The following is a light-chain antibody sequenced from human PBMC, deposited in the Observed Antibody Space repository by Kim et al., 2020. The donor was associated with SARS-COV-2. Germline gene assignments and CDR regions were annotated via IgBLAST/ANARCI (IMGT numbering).Light chain of an antibody. CDR2: DNN. V-gene: IGLV1-44*01. CDR3: AAWDDSLNGVV. CDR1: PSNIGGNS. J-gene: IGLJ2*01. Sequence: QSVLAQSPSASGTPGQRVTISCSGSPSNIGGNSVHWYQQLSGAAPKLLIYDNNRRPSGVPDRFSGSKSGSSASLAISGVQSDDEADYHCAAWDDSLNGVVFGGGTKLNVL.